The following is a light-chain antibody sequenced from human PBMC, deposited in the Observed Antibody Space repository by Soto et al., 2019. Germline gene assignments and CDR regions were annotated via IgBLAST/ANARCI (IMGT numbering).Light chain of an antibody. Sequence: QSVRTQPPSASASPGQSDTISCTGTSRDVGGYNYVSWYQQHPGKAPKPMIYEVSTRPSGVPDRFSGSKSGNTASLSVSGLQAEDEADYYCSSYAGSNNPSYIFGAGTRVTVL. CDR2: EVS. V-gene: IGLV2-8*01. J-gene: IGLJ1*01. CDR1: SRDVGGYNY. CDR3: SSYAGSNNPSYI.